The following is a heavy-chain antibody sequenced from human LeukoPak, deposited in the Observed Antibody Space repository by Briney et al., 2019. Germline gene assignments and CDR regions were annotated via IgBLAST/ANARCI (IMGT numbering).Heavy chain of an antibody. CDR2: IYYSGST. V-gene: IGHV4-59*01. J-gene: IGHJ5*02. CDR3: ARAHVQWLVPRWFDP. CDR1: GGSISCYY. D-gene: IGHD6-19*01. Sequence: KPSETLSLTCTVSGGSISCYYWSWIRQPPGEGLEWSGYIYYSGSTNYNPSLKSRVTISVDTPKNQFSLKLSSVTAADTAVYYCARAHVQWLVPRWFDPWGQGTLVTVSS.